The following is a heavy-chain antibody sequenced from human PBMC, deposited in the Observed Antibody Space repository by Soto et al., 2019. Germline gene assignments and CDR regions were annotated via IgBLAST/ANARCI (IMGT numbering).Heavy chain of an antibody. D-gene: IGHD3-3*01. CDR1: GFTFSSYA. J-gene: IGHJ4*02. Sequence: QVQLVESGGGVVQPGRSLRLSCAASGFTFSSYAMHWVRQAPGKGLEWVAVISYDGSNKYYADSVKGRFTISRDNSKNTLYLQMNSLRAEDTAVYYCARGAPQYDFWSGDQRDYWGQGTLVTVSS. V-gene: IGHV3-30-3*01. CDR2: ISYDGSNK. CDR3: ARGAPQYDFWSGDQRDY.